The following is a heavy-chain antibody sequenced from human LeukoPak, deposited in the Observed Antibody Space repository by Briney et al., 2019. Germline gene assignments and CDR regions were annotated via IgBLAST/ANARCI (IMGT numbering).Heavy chain of an antibody. CDR3: TRSGLWGVD. D-gene: IGHD3-22*01. J-gene: IGHJ4*02. CDR1: GGSISSHY. CDR2: IYTSGST. V-gene: IGHV4-4*07. Sequence: PSETLSLTCTVSGGSISSHYWSWIRQPAGKGLEWIGRIYTSGSTNCNPSHKSRVTMSVDTSKNQFSLNLNSVTAADTAVYYCTRSGLWGVDWGQGTLVTVSS.